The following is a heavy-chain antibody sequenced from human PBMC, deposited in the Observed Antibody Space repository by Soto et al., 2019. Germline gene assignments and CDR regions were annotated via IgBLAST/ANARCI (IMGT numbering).Heavy chain of an antibody. CDR2: TYYSGTT. D-gene: IGHD1-20*01. CDR1: GASITRGGYF. Sequence: QVQLQESGPGLVKPSQTLSLNCTVSGASITRGGYFWNWIQQLPGKGLEWIGHTYYSGTTSSNPSFKSRVSISVDTSENLFSLTLTSVTAAATAIYYCARDAEGSITGFFAHWGQGILVTVSS. J-gene: IGHJ4*02. CDR3: ARDAEGSITGFFAH. V-gene: IGHV4-31*02.